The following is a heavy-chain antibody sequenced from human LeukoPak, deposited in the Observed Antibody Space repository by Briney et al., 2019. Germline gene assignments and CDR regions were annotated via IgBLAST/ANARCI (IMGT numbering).Heavy chain of an antibody. V-gene: IGHV3-11*01. Sequence: GGSLRLSCTGSGVTFEDYYLSWIRQAPGKGLEWISYVSSTGGDKFYADPVKGRFTISRDNARNSVYMEMNDLIAEDTAFYYCARGEDGSFDRWGQGTLVIVSS. CDR2: VSSTGGDK. CDR1: GVTFEDYY. CDR3: ARGEDGSFDR. D-gene: IGHD3-10*01. J-gene: IGHJ4*02.